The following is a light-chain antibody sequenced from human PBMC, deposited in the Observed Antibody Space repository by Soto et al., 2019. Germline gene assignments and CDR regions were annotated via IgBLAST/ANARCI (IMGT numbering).Light chain of an antibody. J-gene: IGLJ2*01. V-gene: IGLV1-47*01. CDR2: RNN. CDR3: AAWDNNLGGPA. Sequence: QSVLTQPPSASGTPGQRVSISCSGSNSNIGSKYVYWYQQLPGTAPKLLMYRNNQRHSGVPDRFSGSKSGTSASLAISGLRSEDEADYYCAAWDNNLGGPAFGGGTKLTVL. CDR1: NSNIGSKY.